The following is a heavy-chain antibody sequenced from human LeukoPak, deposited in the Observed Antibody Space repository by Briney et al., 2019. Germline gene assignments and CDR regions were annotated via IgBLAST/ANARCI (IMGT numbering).Heavy chain of an antibody. J-gene: IGHJ5*02. CDR2: IYHSGST. Sequence: KSSETLSHTCTVSGYSISSGYYWGWIRQPPGKGLEWIGSIYHSGSTYYNPSLKSRVTISVDTSKNQFSLKLSSVTAADTAVYYCARGRYSSGWYNWFDPWGQGTLVTVSS. D-gene: IGHD6-19*01. V-gene: IGHV4-38-2*02. CDR3: ARGRYSSGWYNWFDP. CDR1: GYSISSGYY.